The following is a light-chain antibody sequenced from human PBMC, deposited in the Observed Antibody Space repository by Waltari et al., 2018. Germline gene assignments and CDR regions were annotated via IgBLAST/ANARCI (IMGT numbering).Light chain of an antibody. CDR3: QQYNNWPFT. Sequence: EIVMMQSPAILSVSPGERATLSCRASQSVSSNLAWYQQKPGQAPRLLIYGASTRATGIPARFSGSGSGTEFTLTISSLQSEDFAVYYCQQYNNWPFTFGPGTKVDIK. CDR2: GAS. J-gene: IGKJ3*01. V-gene: IGKV3D-15*01. CDR1: QSVSSN.